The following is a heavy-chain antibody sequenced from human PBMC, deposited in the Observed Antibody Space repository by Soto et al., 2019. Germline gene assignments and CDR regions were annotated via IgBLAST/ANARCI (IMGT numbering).Heavy chain of an antibody. D-gene: IGHD6-19*01. V-gene: IGHV3-30-3*01. CDR1: GFTFSSLA. CDR2: ISYDGINK. CDR3: ARLLYSSGWSP. J-gene: IGHJ1*01. Sequence: PGGSLRLSCAASGFTFSSLAMHWVRQAPGKGPEWVAVISYDGINKYYADSVKGRFTISRDNAKNTLYLQMNSLRAEDTAVYYCARLLYSSGWSPWGQGTLVTVSS.